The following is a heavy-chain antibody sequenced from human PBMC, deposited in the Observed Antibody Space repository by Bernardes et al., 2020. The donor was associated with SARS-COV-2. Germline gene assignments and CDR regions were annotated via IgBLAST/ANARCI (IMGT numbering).Heavy chain of an antibody. CDR3: ARILRDNGFGSGYYDL. Sequence: VESLCLSCAASGFNFSSYAMNWVRQAPGKGLQWVSSITASTTYIQYTDSVEGRFTVSRDNAKNSLYLEMTSLRAEDTAIYYCARILRDNGFGSGYYDLWGRGTLVTVSS. CDR2: ITASTTYI. V-gene: IGHV3-21*01. J-gene: IGHJ2*01. D-gene: IGHD4-17*01. CDR1: GFNFSSYA.